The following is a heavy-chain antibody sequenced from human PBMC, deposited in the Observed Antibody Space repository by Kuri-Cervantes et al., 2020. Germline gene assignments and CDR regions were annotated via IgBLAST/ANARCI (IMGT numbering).Heavy chain of an antibody. V-gene: IGHV1-46*01. CDR3: ARWVSSGTYYFDY. J-gene: IGHJ4*02. Sequence: ASVKVSCKASGYTFTSYYMHWVRQAPGQGLEWMGIINPSGGSTSYTLKFQGRVTMTRDTSTSTVYMELSSLRSEDTAVYYCARWVSSGTYYFDYWGQGTLVTVSS. D-gene: IGHD6-19*01. CDR2: INPSGGST. CDR1: GYTFTSYY.